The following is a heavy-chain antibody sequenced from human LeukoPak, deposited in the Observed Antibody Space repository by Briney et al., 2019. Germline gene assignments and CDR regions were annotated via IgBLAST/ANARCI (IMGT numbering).Heavy chain of an antibody. V-gene: IGHV4-61*02. CDR1: GGSISSGSYY. CDR2: IYTSGST. D-gene: IGHD3-3*01. Sequence: PSETLSLTCTVSGGSISSGSYYWSWIRQPAGKGLEWIGRIYTSGSTNYNPSLKSRVTISVDTSKNQFSLKLCSVTAADTAVYYCARGDFWSGYYFYWGQGTLVTVSS. J-gene: IGHJ4*02. CDR3: ARGDFWSGYYFY.